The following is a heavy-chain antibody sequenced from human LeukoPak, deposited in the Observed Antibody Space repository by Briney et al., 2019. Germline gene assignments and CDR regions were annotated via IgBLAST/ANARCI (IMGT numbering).Heavy chain of an antibody. CDR1: GGSINSTNYY. J-gene: IGHJ4*02. V-gene: IGHV4-39*01. CDR2: IYYSGST. Sequence: PSETLSLTCTVSGGSINSTNYYWGWIRQPPGKGLEWTVSIYYSGSTYYNPSLRSRVTISVDTSKNQFSLKLTSVTAADTAVYYCARHDCSGYYRPLVYWGEGTLVTVSS. D-gene: IGHD3-22*01. CDR3: ARHDCSGYYRPLVY.